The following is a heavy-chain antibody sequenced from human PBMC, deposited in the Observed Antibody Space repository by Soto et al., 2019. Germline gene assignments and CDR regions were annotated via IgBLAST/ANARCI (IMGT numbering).Heavy chain of an antibody. CDR2: TYYRSKWYN. CDR3: ARDRRGYSYGLPYYYYGMDV. V-gene: IGHV6-1*01. D-gene: IGHD5-18*01. CDR1: GDSVSSKSAA. Sequence: SQTLSLTCAISGDSVSSKSAAWNWIRQSPSRGLEWLGRTYYRSKWYNDYAVSVKSRITINPDTSKNQFSLQLNSVTPEDTAVYYCARDRRGYSYGLPYYYYGMDVWGQGTTVTVSS. J-gene: IGHJ6*02.